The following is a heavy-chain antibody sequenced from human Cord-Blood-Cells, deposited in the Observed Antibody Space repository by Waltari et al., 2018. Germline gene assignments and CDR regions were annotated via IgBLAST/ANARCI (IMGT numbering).Heavy chain of an antibody. J-gene: IGHJ4*02. Sequence: QVQLQESGPGLVKPSETLSLTCAVPGYSISSGYYWGGNRQPPGKGLEWIGSIYHSGSTYYNPSLKSRVTISVDTSKNQFSLKLSSVTAADTAVYYCARDTLSFDYYDSSGYYSWGQGTLVTVSS. CDR3: ARDTLSFDYYDSSGYYS. D-gene: IGHD3-22*01. CDR2: IYHSGST. CDR1: GYSISSGYY. V-gene: IGHV4-38-2*02.